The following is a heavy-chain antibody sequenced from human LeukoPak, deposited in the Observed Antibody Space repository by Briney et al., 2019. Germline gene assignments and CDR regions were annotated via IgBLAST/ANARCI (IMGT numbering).Heavy chain of an antibody. CDR1: GFTVSSNY. D-gene: IGHD4-17*01. Sequence: PGGSLRLSCAPSGFTVSSNYMSWVRQAPGKGLEWVSVIYSGGNTYYADSVRGRFTISRDNSKNTLYLQMNSLRAEDTAVYYCTREGEYGDYDFDYWGQGTLLTVSS. V-gene: IGHV3-66*01. J-gene: IGHJ4*02. CDR3: TREGEYGDYDFDY. CDR2: IYSGGNT.